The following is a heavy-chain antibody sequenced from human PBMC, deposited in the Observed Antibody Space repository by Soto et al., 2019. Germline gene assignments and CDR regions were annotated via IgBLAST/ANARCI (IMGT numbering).Heavy chain of an antibody. V-gene: IGHV1-69*06. J-gene: IGHJ5*02. Sequence: QVQLEQSGAELKKPGSSVKVSCKASGCPFSSYAINWVRQAPGQGLEWMGGITPIFGEPKYAQKFQGRVTITADIDTSTAYMALSSLISDDTAVYFCARGISSSIINCFDPWGQGTLVTVSS. CDR2: ITPIFGEP. CDR1: GCPFSSYA. D-gene: IGHD3-10*01. CDR3: ARGISSSIINCFDP.